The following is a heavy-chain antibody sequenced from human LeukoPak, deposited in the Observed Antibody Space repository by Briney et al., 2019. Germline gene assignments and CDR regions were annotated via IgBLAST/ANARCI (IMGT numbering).Heavy chain of an antibody. Sequence: PGRSLLLCSASAGFTISYYAMHGGRAARDRGVEGVAVRSYDGSNKYYADSVKGRFTISRDNSKNTLYLQMNSLRAEDTAVYYCARAANAFDIWGQGTMVTVSS. CDR3: ARAANAFDI. V-gene: IGHV3-30*04. CDR2: RSYDGSNK. J-gene: IGHJ3*02. CDR1: GFTISYYA.